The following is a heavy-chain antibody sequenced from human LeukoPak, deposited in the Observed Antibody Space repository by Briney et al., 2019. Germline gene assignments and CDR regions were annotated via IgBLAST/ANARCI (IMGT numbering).Heavy chain of an antibody. D-gene: IGHD6-19*01. V-gene: IGHV3-66*01. CDR1: GFTVSSNY. CDR3: ARDRDSSSHFGY. Sequence: GGSLRLSWAAAGFTVSSNYMSWVRQGPGKGLEWVSIMYSNGNTYYADSVKGRFTISRDNSKNTLYLHMNSLRAEDTAVYYCARDRDSSSHFGYWGQGTLVTVSS. CDR2: MYSNGNT. J-gene: IGHJ4*02.